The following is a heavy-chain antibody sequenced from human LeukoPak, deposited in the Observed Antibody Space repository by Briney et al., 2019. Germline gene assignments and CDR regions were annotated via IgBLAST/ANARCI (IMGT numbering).Heavy chain of an antibody. CDR1: GGSISSGSYY. V-gene: IGHV4-61*02. CDR3: ARGYFITMIVRDAFDI. Sequence: SETLSLTCTVSGGSISSGSYYWSWIRQPAGKGLEWIGRIYTSGSTNYNPSLRSRVTISVDTSRNQFSLKLSSVTAADTAVYYCARGYFITMIVRDAFDIWGQGTMVTVSS. CDR2: IYTSGST. J-gene: IGHJ3*02. D-gene: IGHD3-22*01.